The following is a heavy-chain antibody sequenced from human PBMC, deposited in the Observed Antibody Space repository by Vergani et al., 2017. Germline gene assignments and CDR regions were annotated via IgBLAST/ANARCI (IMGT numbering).Heavy chain of an antibody. Sequence: QVTLRESGPALVKPTQTLTPTCTFSGFSLSTSGMCVSWIRQPPGKALEWLARIDWDDDKYYSTSLKTRLTISKDTSKNQVVLTMTNTDPVDTATYYCAAYQLLYGWFDPWGQGILVTVSS. CDR3: AAYQLLYGWFDP. CDR2: IDWDDDK. V-gene: IGHV2-70*15. J-gene: IGHJ5*02. CDR1: GFSLSTSGMC. D-gene: IGHD2-2*02.